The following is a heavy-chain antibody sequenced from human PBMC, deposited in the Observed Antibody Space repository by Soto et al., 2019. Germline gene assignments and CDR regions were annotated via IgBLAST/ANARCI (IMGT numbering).Heavy chain of an antibody. CDR2: ISDSGSV. D-gene: IGHD3-10*01. Sequence: VQLQESGPGLVDPSETLSLTCTVSGGSLSTYYWSWIRQPPGKGLEWIGHISDSGSVNYDHFIRGRTTLPVDTSKTQFCLRLSSVTAVDAAVDYCVRVCRERSTWFEAWFDPWGQGTLVIVSS. J-gene: IGHJ5*02. CDR1: GGSLSTYY. CDR3: VRVCRERSTWFEAWFDP. V-gene: IGHV4-4*08.